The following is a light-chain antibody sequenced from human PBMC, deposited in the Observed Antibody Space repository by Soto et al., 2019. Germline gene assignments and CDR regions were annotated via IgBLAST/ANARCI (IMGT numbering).Light chain of an antibody. Sequence: QSALTQPPSVSGSPGQSVTISCTGTSSDVGGYDYVSWYQQRPGKAPKLLFYDVTKRPSGVPDRFSGSKSGNTASLTISGLQAEDEADFYCCSYGGSFPYVFGTGTKVTVL. J-gene: IGLJ1*01. V-gene: IGLV2-11*01. CDR1: SSDVGGYDY. CDR3: CSYGGSFPYV. CDR2: DVT.